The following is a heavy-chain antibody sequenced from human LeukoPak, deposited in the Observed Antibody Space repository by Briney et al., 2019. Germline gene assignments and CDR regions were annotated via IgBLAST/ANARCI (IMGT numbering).Heavy chain of an antibody. CDR2: IKQDGSEK. V-gene: IGHV3-7*01. CDR3: ARYQGGGWDV. D-gene: IGHD6-25*01. J-gene: IGHJ6*02. CDR1: GFTFDDYA. Sequence: GRSLRLSCAASGFTFDDYAMHWVRQAPGKGLEWVANIKQDGSEKYSVDSLKGRFTISRDNAKRSLYLQMNSLRADDTAVYYCARYQGGGWDVWGQGTTVTVSS.